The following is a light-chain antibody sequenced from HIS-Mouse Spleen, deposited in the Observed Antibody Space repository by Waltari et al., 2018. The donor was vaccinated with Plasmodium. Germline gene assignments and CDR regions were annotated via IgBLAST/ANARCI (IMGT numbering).Light chain of an antibody. J-gene: IGKJ3*01. CDR1: QSVSSH. CDR3: QQYNNWSFT. Sequence: ELVMTQSPATLSVSTGERGTTACRASQSVSSHVAWYQQRPGQAPRRMISGASPRATRIPARFSGSGAGTEFTLTISSLQSEDFAVYYCQQYNNWSFTFGPGTKVDIK. V-gene: IGKV3-15*01. CDR2: GAS.